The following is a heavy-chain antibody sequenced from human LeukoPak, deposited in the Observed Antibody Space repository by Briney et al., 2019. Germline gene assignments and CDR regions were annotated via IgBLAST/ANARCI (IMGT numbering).Heavy chain of an antibody. Sequence: SESLSLTCTVSGDSLSNRNYYWAWVRQPPGKGLEWIGSIYYSGNTLSNPSLQSRVTLSVDTSNNQFSLKLSSVAAADAAVYYCARHGPYFRSGVFDYWGQGTLVTVSS. V-gene: IGHV4-39*01. D-gene: IGHD3-10*01. CDR1: GDSLSNRNYY. CDR3: ARHGPYFRSGVFDY. J-gene: IGHJ4*02. CDR2: IYYSGNT.